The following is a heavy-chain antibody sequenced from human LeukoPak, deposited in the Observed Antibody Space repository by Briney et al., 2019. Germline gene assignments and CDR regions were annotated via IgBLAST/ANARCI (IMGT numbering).Heavy chain of an antibody. J-gene: IGHJ4*02. CDR3: ARGSAWACHGVRCYPLDN. CDR1: GFTFPSYA. V-gene: IGHV3-23*01. Sequence: GGSLRLSCAASGFTFPSYAMSWVRQAPGRGLEWIAAIRGGGSYSWHAESVQRRSTISSDNYRDTLYLQMNSLRVDDTAVYYCARGSAWACHGVRCYPLDNWGQGALVTVSS. D-gene: IGHD2-8*01. CDR2: IRGGGSYS.